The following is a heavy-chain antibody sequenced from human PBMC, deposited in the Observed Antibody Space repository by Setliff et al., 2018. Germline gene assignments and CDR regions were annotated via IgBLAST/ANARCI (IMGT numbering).Heavy chain of an antibody. CDR3: AREQWLDPPGYYYMDV. D-gene: IGHD6-19*01. V-gene: IGHV4-4*07. CDR2: IYIGGSA. Sequence: SETLSLTCTVSGGSISSYYWSWIRQSAGKGLEWIGHIYIGGSANYNPSLKSRVTMSIDTSKNQFSLKLNSVTAADMAVYYCAREQWLDPPGYYYMDVWAKGTTVTVSS. J-gene: IGHJ6*03. CDR1: GGSISSYY.